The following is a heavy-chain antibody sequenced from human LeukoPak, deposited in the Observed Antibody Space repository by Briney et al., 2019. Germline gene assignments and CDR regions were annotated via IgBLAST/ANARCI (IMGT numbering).Heavy chain of an antibody. CDR2: ISSDGDST. CDR3: ARADCSSSSCYTVAY. J-gene: IGHJ4*02. D-gene: IGHD2-2*02. CDR1: GFTFSSYA. Sequence: GGSLRLSCAASGFTFSSYAMQWVRQAPGKGLEYVLGISSDGDSTYYANSVKGRFLISRDNSKNMLYLQMGSLRAEDMAVYYCARADCSSSSCYTVAYWGQGTLVTVSS. V-gene: IGHV3-64*01.